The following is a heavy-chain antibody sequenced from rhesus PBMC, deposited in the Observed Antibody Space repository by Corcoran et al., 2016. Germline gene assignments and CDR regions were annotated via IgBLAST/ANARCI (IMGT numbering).Heavy chain of an antibody. Sequence: QVQLQESGPGLVKPSQTLSLTCAIAGASVSTNSAACNLIRQSPSSGLEWLGRTYYRSKWYNDYAQSVQNRITINPDTSKNQFSLQLNSVTPEDMAVYYCARAGVSAAGLDYWGQGVLVTVSS. D-gene: IGHD6S26*01. V-gene: IGHV6-1*01. CDR1: GASVSTNSAA. CDR3: ARAGVSAAGLDY. CDR2: TYYRSKWYN. J-gene: IGHJ4*01.